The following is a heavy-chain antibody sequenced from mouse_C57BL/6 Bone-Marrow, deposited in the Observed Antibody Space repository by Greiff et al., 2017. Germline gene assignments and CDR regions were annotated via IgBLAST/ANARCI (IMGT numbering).Heavy chain of an antibody. J-gene: IGHJ3*01. D-gene: IGHD1-1*02. V-gene: IGHV14-4*01. CDR1: GFNIKDDY. Sequence: VQLQQSGAELVRPGASVTLSCTASGFNIKDDYMHWVKQRPEQGLEWIGWLVPENGATEYASKFQGKATITADTSSNTAYLQLSSLTSEDTAVYYCTTSYGLFAYWGQGTLVTVSA. CDR2: LVPENGAT. CDR3: TTSYGLFAY.